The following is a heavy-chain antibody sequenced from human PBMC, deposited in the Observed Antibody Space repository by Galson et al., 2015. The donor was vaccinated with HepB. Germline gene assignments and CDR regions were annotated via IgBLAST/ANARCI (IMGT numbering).Heavy chain of an antibody. CDR2: IKQDGSEK. Sequence: SLRLSCAASGFTFSSYWMSWVRQAPGKGLEWVANIKQDGSEKYYVDSVKGRFTISRDNAKNSLYLQMNSLTAEDTAVYYCARDLLGNSGCGYCFFDFWGQGTMVTVSS. CDR3: ARDLLGNSGCGYCFFDF. D-gene: IGHD2-21*02. CDR1: GFTFSSYW. J-gene: IGHJ4*02. V-gene: IGHV3-7*03.